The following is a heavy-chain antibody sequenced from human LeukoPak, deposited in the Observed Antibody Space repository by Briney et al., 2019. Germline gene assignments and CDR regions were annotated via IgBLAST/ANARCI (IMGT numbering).Heavy chain of an antibody. D-gene: IGHD5-18*01. V-gene: IGHV3-23*01. CDR1: RFTFSSYV. CDR2: ISGSGRNT. CDR3: ARVSGTIQIWPQPLGDGMDV. J-gene: IGHJ6*02. Sequence: PGGSLRLSCAASRFTFSSYVMSWVRQAPGKGLECVSAISGSGRNTYYADSVKGRFTISRDNSKNTLYLQMNSLRAEDTAVYYCARVSGTIQIWPQPLGDGMDVWGQGTTVTVSS.